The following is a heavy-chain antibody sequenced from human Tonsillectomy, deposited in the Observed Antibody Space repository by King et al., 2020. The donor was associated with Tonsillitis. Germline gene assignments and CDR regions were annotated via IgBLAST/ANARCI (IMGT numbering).Heavy chain of an antibody. J-gene: IGHJ4*02. CDR2: IYWNDDK. D-gene: IGHD7-27*01. CDR1: GFSLSTSGVG. Sequence: ITLKESGPTLVKPTQTLTLTCTFSGFSLSTSGVGVGWIRQPPGKALEWLALIYWNDDKSYSPSLKSRLTITKDTSKNQVVLTMTNMDPVDTATYYCAHTAPGARDYWGQGTLVTVSS. V-gene: IGHV2-5*01. CDR3: AHTAPGARDY.